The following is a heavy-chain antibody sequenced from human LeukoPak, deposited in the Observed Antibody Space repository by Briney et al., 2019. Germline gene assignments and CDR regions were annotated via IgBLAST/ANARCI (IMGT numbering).Heavy chain of an antibody. V-gene: IGHV3-48*03. J-gene: IGHJ4*02. CDR1: GFTFSSYE. CDR3: ARALGADFDY. D-gene: IGHD1-26*01. Sequence: PGGSLRLSCAASGFTFSSYEMNWVRQAPGKGLEWVSYISSSGSTIYYADSVKGRFTISRDNAKNSLYLQMNSLRPEDTAVYYCARALGADFDYWGQGTLVTVSS. CDR2: ISSSGSTI.